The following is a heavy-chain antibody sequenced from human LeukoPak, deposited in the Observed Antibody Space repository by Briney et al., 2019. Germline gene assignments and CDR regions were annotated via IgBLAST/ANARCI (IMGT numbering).Heavy chain of an antibody. D-gene: IGHD4-11*01. V-gene: IGHV4-34*01. J-gene: IGHJ2*01. CDR3: ARQTTVTKPYWYFDL. CDR1: GGSFSGYY. CDR2: INHSGST. Sequence: PSETLSLTCAVYGGSFSGYYWSWIRQPPGKGLEWIGEINHSGSTYYNPSLKSRVTISVDTSKNQFSLKLSSVTAADTAVYYCARQTTVTKPYWYFDLWGRGTLVTVSS.